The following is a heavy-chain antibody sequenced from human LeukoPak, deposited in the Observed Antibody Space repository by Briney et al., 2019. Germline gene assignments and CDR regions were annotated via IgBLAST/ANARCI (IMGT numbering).Heavy chain of an antibody. J-gene: IGHJ3*01. CDR2: INHRGST. V-gene: IGHV4-34*01. D-gene: IGHD3-22*01. Sequence: SETLSLTCAVDGGLFTGYYWSWLRQSREKGLEWIGEINHRGSTNYNSSLKSRLTISADTSKNQFSLHLSSVTAADTAVYYCAKVYSSSPQDAFDVWGQGTMVTVSS. CDR3: AKVYSSSPQDAFDV. CDR1: GGLFTGYY.